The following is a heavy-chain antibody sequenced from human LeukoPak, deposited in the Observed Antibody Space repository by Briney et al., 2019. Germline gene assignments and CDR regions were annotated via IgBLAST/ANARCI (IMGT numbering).Heavy chain of an antibody. CDR1: GGSISSSSYY. CDR2: IYYSGST. D-gene: IGHD5-24*01. Sequence: SETLSLTCTVSGGSISSSSYYWGWIRQPPGKGLEWIGSIYYSGSTYYNPSLKSRVTISVDTSKNQFSLKLRSVTAADTAVYYCARGRSWMAAIANFDYWGQGTLVTVSS. J-gene: IGHJ4*02. V-gene: IGHV4-39*07. CDR3: ARGRSWMAAIANFDY.